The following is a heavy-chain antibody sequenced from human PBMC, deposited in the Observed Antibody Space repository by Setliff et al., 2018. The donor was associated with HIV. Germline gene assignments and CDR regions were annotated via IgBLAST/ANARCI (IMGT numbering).Heavy chain of an antibody. CDR2: TYHDGSV. V-gene: IGHV4-4*02. Sequence: SETLSLTCAVSGGSISPNWWNWVRQSPGKGLEWIGETYHDGSVNYVPSLQSRVTMSVDKSKNQFSLRLTSVTAADTAVYYCARVGQYCTNGLCTNYFDYWGQGTLVTVSS. D-gene: IGHD2-8*01. J-gene: IGHJ4*02. CDR3: ARVGQYCTNGLCTNYFDY. CDR1: GGSISPNW.